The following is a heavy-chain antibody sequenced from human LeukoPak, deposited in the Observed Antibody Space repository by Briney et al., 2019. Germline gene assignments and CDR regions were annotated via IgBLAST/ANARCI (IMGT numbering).Heavy chain of an antibody. D-gene: IGHD3-10*01. V-gene: IGHV3-23*01. J-gene: IGHJ6*02. CDR3: AKDWTGTRIYYGMDV. CDR1: GFTFSSYA. CDR2: ISGSGGST. Sequence: PGGSLRLSCAASGFTFSSYAMSWVRQAPGKGLEWVSAISGSGGSTYYADSVKGRFTISRDNSKNTLYLQMNSLRAEDTAVYYCAKDWTGTRIYYGMDVWGQGTTVTVSS.